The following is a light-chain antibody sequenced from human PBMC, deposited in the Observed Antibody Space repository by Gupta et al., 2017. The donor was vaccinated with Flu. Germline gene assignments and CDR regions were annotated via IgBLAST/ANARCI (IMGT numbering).Light chain of an antibody. CDR3: MQALQTPYT. CDR2: LGS. J-gene: IGKJ2*01. V-gene: IGKV2-28*01. CDR1: QSLLHSNGYNY. Sequence: DIVMTQSPLSLPVTAGEPASISGRSSQSLLHSNGYNYLDWYLQKPGQSPQLLIYLGSNRASGVPDRFSGSGSGTDFTLKLSRVEAEDVGVYYCMQALQTPYTFGQGTKLEIK.